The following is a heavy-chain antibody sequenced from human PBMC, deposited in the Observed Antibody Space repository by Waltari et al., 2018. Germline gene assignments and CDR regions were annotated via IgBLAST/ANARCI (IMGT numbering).Heavy chain of an antibody. CDR2: IFYSATT. CDR1: GDSIRGHY. CDR3: ARCFGAYCGDDCSDPFDI. D-gene: IGHD2-21*01. V-gene: IGHV4-59*11. J-gene: IGHJ3*02. Sequence: QVQLQESGPGLVAPSETLSLTCTVSGDSIRGHYWSWIRQPPGKGLEWICYIFYSATTNHTPSLKRRVTISGDMSKNHFALSLSSVAAADTAVYYCARCFGAYCGDDCSDPFDIWGRGTMVTVSS.